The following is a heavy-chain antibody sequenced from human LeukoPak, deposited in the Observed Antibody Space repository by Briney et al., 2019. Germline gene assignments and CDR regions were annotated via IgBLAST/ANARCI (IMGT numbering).Heavy chain of an antibody. Sequence: GGSLRLSCAASGFTFSSYGMHWVRQAPGKGLEWVAFIRYDGSNKYYADSVKGRFTTSRDNSKNTLYLQMNSLRAEDTAVYYCAKVITYDSSGYYRHPDYWGQGTLVTVSS. V-gene: IGHV3-30*02. CDR1: GFTFSSYG. D-gene: IGHD3-22*01. CDR2: IRYDGSNK. CDR3: AKVITYDSSGYYRHPDY. J-gene: IGHJ4*02.